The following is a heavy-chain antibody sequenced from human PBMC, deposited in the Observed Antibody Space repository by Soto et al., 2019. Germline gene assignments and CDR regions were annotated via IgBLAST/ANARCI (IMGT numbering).Heavy chain of an antibody. V-gene: IGHV4-4*07. Sequence: PSETLSLTCTVSGGSMSSCYWSWIRQPAGKGLEWIGRIYTSGGTNYNPSLKTRVTMSVDTSKNQFSLKLNSVTAADTAVYYCARGFGSSWYYFDYWGQGTLVTVSS. D-gene: IGHD6-13*01. J-gene: IGHJ4*02. CDR3: ARGFGSSWYYFDY. CDR2: IYTSGGT. CDR1: GGSMSSCY.